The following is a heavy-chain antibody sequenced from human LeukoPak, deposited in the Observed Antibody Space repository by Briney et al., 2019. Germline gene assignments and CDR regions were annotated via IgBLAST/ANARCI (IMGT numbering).Heavy chain of an antibody. CDR2: IYSGGST. J-gene: IGHJ3*02. Sequence: GGSLRLSCAASGFTVSSNYMSWVRQAPGKGLEWVSVIYSGGSTYYADSVKGRFTISRDNSKNTLYLQMNSLKAEDTAVYYCVRGRIAVAGLDAFDIWGQGTVVTVFS. D-gene: IGHD6-19*01. V-gene: IGHV3-53*01. CDR3: VRGRIAVAGLDAFDI. CDR1: GFTVSSNY.